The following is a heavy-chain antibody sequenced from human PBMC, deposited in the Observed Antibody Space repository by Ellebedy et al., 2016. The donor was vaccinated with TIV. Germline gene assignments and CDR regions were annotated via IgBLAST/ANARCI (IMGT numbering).Heavy chain of an antibody. CDR2: IYSAGST. J-gene: IGHJ4*02. V-gene: IGHV3-53*01. CDR1: GFDVSSNY. Sequence: GESLKISCAVSGFDVSSNYWRWVRQAPGKGLDWVSIIYSAGSTYYADSVQGRFTISRDSSNNTLHLQMTSLRTEDTAVYYCAKGSSSGFNYDRVGFQYWGQGTLVTVSS. CDR3: AKGSSSGFNYDRVGFQY. D-gene: IGHD3-22*01.